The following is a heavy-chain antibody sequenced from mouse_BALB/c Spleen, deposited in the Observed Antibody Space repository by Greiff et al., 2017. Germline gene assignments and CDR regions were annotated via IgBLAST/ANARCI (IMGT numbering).Heavy chain of an antibody. CDR1: GYTFTSYW. D-gene: IGHD1-1*01. J-gene: IGHJ2*01. Sequence: VQLQESGAELAKPGASVKMSCKASGYTFTSYWMHWVKQRPGQGLEWIGYINPSTGYTEYNQKFKDKATLTADKSSSTAYMQLSSLTSEDSAVYYCAREGTTVVADYWGQGTTLTVSS. CDR2: INPSTGYT. V-gene: IGHV1-7*01. CDR3: AREGTTVVADY.